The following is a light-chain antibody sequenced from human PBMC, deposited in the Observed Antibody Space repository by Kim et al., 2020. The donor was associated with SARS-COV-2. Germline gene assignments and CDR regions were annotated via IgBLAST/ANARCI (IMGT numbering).Light chain of an antibody. CDR3: QHYNNWPMYT. CDR2: DAS. CDR1: QSISSN. V-gene: IGKV3-15*01. Sequence: EIVMTQSPATLSVSPGERATLSCRASQSISSNLAWYQQKPGQAPRLLIYDASTRATDIPARFSGSGSGTEFTLTISSLQSEDSAVYYCQHYNNWPMYTFGQGPSWRS. J-gene: IGKJ2*01.